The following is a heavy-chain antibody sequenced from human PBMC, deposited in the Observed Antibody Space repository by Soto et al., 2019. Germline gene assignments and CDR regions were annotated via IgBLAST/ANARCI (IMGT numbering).Heavy chain of an antibody. CDR3: ARVRQLWFVELPAYYGMDV. V-gene: IGHV1-46*01. D-gene: IGHD3-10*01. CDR1: GYTFTSYY. Sequence: ASVKVSCKASGYTFTSYYMHWVRQAPGQGLEWMGIINPSGGSTSYAQKFQGRVTMTRDTSTSTVYMELSSLRSEDTAVYYCARVRQLWFVELPAYYGMDVWGQGTTVTVSS. J-gene: IGHJ6*02. CDR2: INPSGGST.